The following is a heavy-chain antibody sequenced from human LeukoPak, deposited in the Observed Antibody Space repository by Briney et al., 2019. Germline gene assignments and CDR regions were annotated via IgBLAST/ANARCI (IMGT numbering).Heavy chain of an antibody. V-gene: IGHV4-61*01. D-gene: IGHD3-9*01. CDR2: IYYSGST. CDR1: GGSVSSGSNY. Sequence: SETLSLTCTVSGGSVSSGSNYWSWIRQPPGKGLEWSGYIYYSGSTNYNPSLKSRVTISVDTSKNQFSLKLSSVTAADTAVYYCAREVRYFDWFLDYWGQGTLVTASS. J-gene: IGHJ4*02. CDR3: AREVRYFDWFLDY.